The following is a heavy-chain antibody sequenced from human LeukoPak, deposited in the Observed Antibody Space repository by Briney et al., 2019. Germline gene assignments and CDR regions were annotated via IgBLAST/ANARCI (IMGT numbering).Heavy chain of an antibody. D-gene: IGHD3-10*01. J-gene: IGHJ4*02. Sequence: SETLSLTCTVSGGSISSYYWSWIRQPAGKGLEWIGRIYTSGSTNYNPSLKSRVTISVDTSKNQFSLKLSSVTAADTAVYYCARTGLLWFGGSRFDYWGQGTLVTVSS. CDR1: GGSISSYY. CDR2: IYTSGST. CDR3: ARTGLLWFGGSRFDY. V-gene: IGHV4-4*07.